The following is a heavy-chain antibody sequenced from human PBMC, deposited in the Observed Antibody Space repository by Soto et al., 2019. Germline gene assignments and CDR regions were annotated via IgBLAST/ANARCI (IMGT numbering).Heavy chain of an antibody. V-gene: IGHV1-69*06. J-gene: IGHJ4*02. D-gene: IGHD5-12*01. CDR2: IIPIFGTA. Sequence: SVKVSCKASGGTFSSYGISWVLQAPGQGLEWMGGIIPIFGTANYAQKFQGRVTITADKSTSTAYMELSSLRSEGTAVYYWGRGKMAPNHYSDYWGQGTLVTGYS. CDR1: GGTFSSYG. CDR3: GRGKMAPNHYSDY.